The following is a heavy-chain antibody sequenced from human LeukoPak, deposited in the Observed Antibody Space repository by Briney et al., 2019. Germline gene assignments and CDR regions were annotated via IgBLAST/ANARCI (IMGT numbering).Heavy chain of an antibody. CDR1: GFTFSGSA. J-gene: IGHJ4*02. CDR2: IRSKANSYAT. CDR3: CFGKTYYFDY. D-gene: IGHD4-23*01. V-gene: IGHV3-73*01. Sequence: GGSLRLSCAASGFTFSGSAMHWVRQASGKGLEWVGRIRSKANSYATAYAASVKGRFTISRDDSKNTAYLQMNSLKTEDTAVYYCCFGKTYYFDYWGQGTLVTVSS.